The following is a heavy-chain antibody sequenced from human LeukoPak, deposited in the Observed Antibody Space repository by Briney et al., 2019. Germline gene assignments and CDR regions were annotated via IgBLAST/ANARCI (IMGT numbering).Heavy chain of an antibody. J-gene: IGHJ4*02. Sequence: GGSLRLSCAASGFTFSDYYMSWIRQAPGKGLEWVSYISSSSSTVYYADSVKGRFTISRDNAKNSLYLQMNSLRAEDTAVYYCARDTYVWGSYPTAGYYFDYWGQGTLVTVSS. V-gene: IGHV3-11*04. CDR2: ISSSSSTV. CDR1: GFTFSDYY. CDR3: ARDTYVWGSYPTAGYYFDY. D-gene: IGHD3-16*01.